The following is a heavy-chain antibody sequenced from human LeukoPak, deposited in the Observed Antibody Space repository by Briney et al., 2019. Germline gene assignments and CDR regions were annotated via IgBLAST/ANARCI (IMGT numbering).Heavy chain of an antibody. CDR1: GFTFSGYA. Sequence: PGGSLRLSCAASGFTFSGYAMSWVRQAPGKGLEWVSAISGSGGSTYYADSVKGRFTISRDNSKNTLYLQMNSLRAEDTAVYYCAKDIFISSGYCDYWGQGTLVTVSS. CDR3: AKDIFISSGYCDY. D-gene: IGHD6-19*01. V-gene: IGHV3-23*01. CDR2: ISGSGGST. J-gene: IGHJ4*02.